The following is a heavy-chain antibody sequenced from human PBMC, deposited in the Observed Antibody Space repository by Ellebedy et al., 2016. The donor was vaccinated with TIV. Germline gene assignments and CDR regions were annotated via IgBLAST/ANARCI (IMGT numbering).Heavy chain of an antibody. J-gene: IGHJ4*02. Sequence: GESLKISCVASRFSFSSYALSWVRQAPGKGLEWVSGIVGSGATRYSDSVKGRFTISRDNSKNTLYLQMNSLRVEDTAKYYCARGRSGTYIHHAFDSWGQGTLVTVSS. CDR2: IVGSGATR. CDR1: RFSFSSYA. CDR3: ARGRSGTYIHHAFDS. V-gene: IGHV3-23*01. D-gene: IGHD1-14*01.